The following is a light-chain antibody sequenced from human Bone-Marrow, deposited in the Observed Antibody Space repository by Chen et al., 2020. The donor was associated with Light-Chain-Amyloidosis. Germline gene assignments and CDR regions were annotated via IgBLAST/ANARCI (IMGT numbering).Light chain of an antibody. CDR2: DVN. CDR3: SSYTSSSTRV. J-gene: IGLJ3*02. Sequence: QSALTQPASVSGAPGQSITLSCTGTSSEIGAYNYVSWYQQHPGKAPTLMIYDVNNRPSGVSNRFSGSKSGDTASLTISGLQTEDEADYYCSSYTSSSTRVFGGGTKVTVL. V-gene: IGLV2-14*03. CDR1: SSEIGAYNY.